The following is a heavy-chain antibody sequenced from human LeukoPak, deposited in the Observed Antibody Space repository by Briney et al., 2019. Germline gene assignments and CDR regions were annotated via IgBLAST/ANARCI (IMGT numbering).Heavy chain of an antibody. CDR2: ITDSGGNT. Sequence: GGSLRLSCTASGFTFSTYAMSWVRQASGKGLEWVSAITDSGGNTYYAAPVKGRFTISRDNSKNTLYLQMNSLRAEDTAAYYCARGGPDYYDSSGYSPAAFDIWGQGTMVTVSS. J-gene: IGHJ3*02. D-gene: IGHD3-22*01. CDR1: GFTFSTYA. V-gene: IGHV3-23*01. CDR3: ARGGPDYYDSSGYSPAAFDI.